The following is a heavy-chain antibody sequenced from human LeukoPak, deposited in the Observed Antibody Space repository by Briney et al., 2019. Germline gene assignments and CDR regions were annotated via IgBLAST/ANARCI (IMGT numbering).Heavy chain of an antibody. Sequence: PGGSLRLSCAASGFTFSNYFMSWVRQAPGKGLEWLANIKQDGSEKYYVDSVKGRFTISRDNAKNSLYLQMNSLRAEDTAVYYCARYIRTGGYYIDVWGKGTTVTISS. V-gene: IGHV3-7*01. J-gene: IGHJ6*03. D-gene: IGHD2-15*01. CDR2: IKQDGSEK. CDR1: GFTFSNYF. CDR3: ARYIRTGGYYIDV.